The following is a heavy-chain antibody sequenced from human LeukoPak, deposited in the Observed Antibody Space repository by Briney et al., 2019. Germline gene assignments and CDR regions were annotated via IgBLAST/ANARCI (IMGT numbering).Heavy chain of an antibody. J-gene: IGHJ4*02. V-gene: IGHV4-61*02. CDR2: IYTSGST. CDR1: GGSISSGSYY. Sequence: PSETLSLTCTVSGGSISSGSYYWSWIRQPAGKGLEWIGRIYTSGSTNYNPSLKSRVTISVDTSKNQFSLKLSSVTAADTAVYYCARGGGIAPGDFEHWGQGTLVTVSS. D-gene: IGHD6-25*01. CDR3: ARGGGIAPGDFEH.